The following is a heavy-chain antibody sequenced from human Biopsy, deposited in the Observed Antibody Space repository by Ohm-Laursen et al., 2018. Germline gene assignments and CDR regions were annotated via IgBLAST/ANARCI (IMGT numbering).Heavy chain of an antibody. CDR1: GGSIGSFF. CDR3: ARVGAGAPSIDYFDY. Sequence: SDTLSLTWPVSGGSIGSFFWSWIRQPAGKGLEWIGRIYTSGSPNYNLSLESRVTMSVDRSKNQFSLELSSVTAADTAVYYCARVGAGAPSIDYFDYWGQGALVTVSS. V-gene: IGHV4-4*07. CDR2: IYTSGSP. D-gene: IGHD1-26*01. J-gene: IGHJ4*02.